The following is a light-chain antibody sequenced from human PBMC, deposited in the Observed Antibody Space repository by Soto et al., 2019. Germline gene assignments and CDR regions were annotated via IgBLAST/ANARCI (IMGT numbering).Light chain of an antibody. CDR3: QQYETWPPLT. V-gene: IGKV3-15*01. J-gene: IGKJ4*01. CDR2: GAS. Sequence: EIVMTQSPASLSVSPGERATLSCRASQSISSNLAWYQQKPGQGPRLLIIGASTRATAIPARFSGSGSGTEFTLTIGSLQSEDFAVYYCQQYETWPPLTFGGGTKVEIK. CDR1: QSISSN.